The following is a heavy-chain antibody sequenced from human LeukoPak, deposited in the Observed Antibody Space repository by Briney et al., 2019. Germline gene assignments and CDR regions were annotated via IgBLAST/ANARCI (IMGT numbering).Heavy chain of an antibody. CDR1: GFTFSSYW. Sequence: GGSLRLSCVASGFTFSSYWMSWVRQAPGKGLEWVANIKQDGSEKYYVDSVKGRFTISRDNAKNSLYLQMNSLRAEDTAVYYCARHHPQSGGYSGYPGAFDIWGQGTMVTVSS. J-gene: IGHJ3*02. CDR2: IKQDGSEK. V-gene: IGHV3-7*01. CDR3: ARHHPQSGGYSGYPGAFDI. D-gene: IGHD5-12*01.